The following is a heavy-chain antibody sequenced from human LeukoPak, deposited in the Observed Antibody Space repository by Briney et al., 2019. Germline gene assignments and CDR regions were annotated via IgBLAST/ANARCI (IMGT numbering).Heavy chain of an antibody. CDR2: IYYSGST. J-gene: IGHJ3*02. CDR1: GGSISSYY. V-gene: IGHV4-59*08. Sequence: SETLSLTCTVSGGSISSYYWSWIRQPPGKGLEWIGYIYYSGSTNYNPSLKSRVTISVDTSKNQFSLKLSSVTAADTAVYYCARRSWGMVAGAFDIWGQGTMVTVSS. CDR3: ARRSWGMVAGAFDI. D-gene: IGHD3-16*01.